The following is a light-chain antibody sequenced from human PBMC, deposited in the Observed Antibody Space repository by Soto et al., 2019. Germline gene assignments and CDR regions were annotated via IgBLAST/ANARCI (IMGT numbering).Light chain of an antibody. V-gene: IGKV3-20*01. Sequence: DIVLTQSPGTMSLSPRERDTLSCRASQTVRSSSLAWYQQKPGQAPRLLIYGTSTRATGIPARFSGSGSGTEFTLTISSLQSEDFAVYYCQQYGSSGTFGQGTKVDIK. CDR1: QTVRSSS. CDR3: QQYGSSGT. CDR2: GTS. J-gene: IGKJ1*01.